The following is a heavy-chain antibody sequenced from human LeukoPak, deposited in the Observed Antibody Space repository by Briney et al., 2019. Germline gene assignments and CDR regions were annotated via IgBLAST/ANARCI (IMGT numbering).Heavy chain of an antibody. J-gene: IGHJ4*02. CDR2: IKQDGSQN. Sequence: GGSLRLSCAASGFTFSNFWMTWVRQAPGKGLEWVAIIKQDGSQNYYVDSVKSRFTISRDNARNSLYLQMNSLRAEDTAVYYCATPGLLGYCSIAICVPPGYWGQGTLVTVSS. CDR1: GFTFSNFW. V-gene: IGHV3-7*05. D-gene: IGHD2-2*01. CDR3: ATPGLLGYCSIAICVPPGY.